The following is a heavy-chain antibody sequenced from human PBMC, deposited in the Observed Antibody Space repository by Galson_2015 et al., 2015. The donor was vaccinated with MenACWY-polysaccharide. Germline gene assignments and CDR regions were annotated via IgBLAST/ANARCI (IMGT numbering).Heavy chain of an antibody. Sequence: TLSLTCTVSGGSMSSYYWGWIRQPPGKGLEWIGYMHTSGRGNYNPSLKSRVSVSVDTFKKQFSLKVNSVTAADTAVYYFVAAFSHGPFGCLDPSRPGTQVTVSS. V-gene: IGHV4-4*09. D-gene: IGHD3-16*01. CDR1: GGSMSSYY. CDR2: MHTSGRG. J-gene: IGHJ5*02. CDR3: VAAFSHGPFGCLDP.